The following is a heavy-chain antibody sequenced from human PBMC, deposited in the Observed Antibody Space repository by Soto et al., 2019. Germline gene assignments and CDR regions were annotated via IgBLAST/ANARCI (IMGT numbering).Heavy chain of an antibody. CDR1: GFTVSTYG. CDR2: ISRDGGTK. CDR3: TGEVASGY. V-gene: IGHV3-30*03. Sequence: QVQLVESGGGVVQPGRSLRLSCAVSGFTVSTYGMHWVRQAPGKGLEWVAVISRDGGTKYYADSVKGRFTISRDNSRNPLFLERKSLRGGDMAVYSCTGEVASGYWGQGTLVTVSS. J-gene: IGHJ4*02. D-gene: IGHD2-8*02.